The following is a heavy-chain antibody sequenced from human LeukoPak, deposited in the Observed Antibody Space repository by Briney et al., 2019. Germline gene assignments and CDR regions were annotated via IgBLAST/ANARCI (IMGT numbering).Heavy chain of an antibody. J-gene: IGHJ4*02. CDR2: IIPIFGTA. V-gene: IGHV1-69*13. D-gene: IGHD3-9*01. CDR1: GGTFSSYA. Sequence: GASVKVSCKATGGTFSSYAISWVRQAPGQGLEWMGGIIPIFGTANYAQKFQGRVTITADESTSTAYMELSSLRSEDTAVYYCARDGGQFAVTDIYFWGQGTLVTVSS. CDR3: ARDGGQFAVTDIYF.